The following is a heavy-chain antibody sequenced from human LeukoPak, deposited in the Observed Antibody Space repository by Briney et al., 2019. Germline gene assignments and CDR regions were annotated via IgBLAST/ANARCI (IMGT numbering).Heavy chain of an antibody. CDR1: GFTFDDYG. CDR2: INWNGGST. CDR3: ARRRYSGSSQHFDY. D-gene: IGHD1-26*01. V-gene: IGHV3-20*04. J-gene: IGHJ4*02. Sequence: GGSLRLSCSAPGFTFDDYGMSWVRQAPGKGLEGVSGINWNGGSTGYADSVKGRFTISRDNAKNSLYLQMNSLRAEDTAVYYCARRRYSGSSQHFDYWGQGTLVTVSS.